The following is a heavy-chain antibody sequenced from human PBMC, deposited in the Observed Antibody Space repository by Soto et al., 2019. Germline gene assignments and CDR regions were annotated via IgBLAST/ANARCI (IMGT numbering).Heavy chain of an antibody. Sequence: QPGGSLRLSCAASGFTFSSYGMHWVRQAPGKGLEWVAVISYDGSNKYYADSVKGRFTISRDNSKNTLYLQMNSLRAEDTAVYYCALNYDSSGYYYPDAFDIWGQGTMVTVSS. CDR2: ISYDGSNK. J-gene: IGHJ3*02. D-gene: IGHD3-22*01. V-gene: IGHV3-30*03. CDR1: GFTFSSYG. CDR3: ALNYDSSGYYYPDAFDI.